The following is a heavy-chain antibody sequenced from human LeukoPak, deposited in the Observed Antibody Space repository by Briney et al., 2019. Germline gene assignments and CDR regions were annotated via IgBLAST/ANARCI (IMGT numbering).Heavy chain of an antibody. V-gene: IGHV4-61*02. D-gene: IGHD3-10*01. CDR3: ARGVRYYYGSGSFNWFDP. J-gene: IGHJ5*02. Sequence: SETLSLTCTVSGGSISSSSYYWSWIRQPAGKGLEWIGRIYTSGSTNYNPSLKSRVTMPVDTSKNQFSLKLSSVTAADTAVYYCARGVRYYYGSGSFNWFDPWGQGTLVTVSS. CDR1: GGSISSSSYY. CDR2: IYTSGST.